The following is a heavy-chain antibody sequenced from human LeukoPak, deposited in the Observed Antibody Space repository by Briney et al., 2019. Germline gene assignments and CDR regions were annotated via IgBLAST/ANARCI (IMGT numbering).Heavy chain of an antibody. CDR2: ISAYNGNT. CDR3: ARAIAVTGTTTDFQH. V-gene: IGHV1-18*01. Sequence: ASVKVSCKASGYTFTSCGISWVRQAPGQGLEWMGWISAYNGNTNYAQKLQGRVTMTTDTSTSTAYMELRSLRSDDTAVYYCARAIAVTGTTTDFQHWGQGTLVTVSS. J-gene: IGHJ1*01. CDR1: GYTFTSCG. D-gene: IGHD6-19*01.